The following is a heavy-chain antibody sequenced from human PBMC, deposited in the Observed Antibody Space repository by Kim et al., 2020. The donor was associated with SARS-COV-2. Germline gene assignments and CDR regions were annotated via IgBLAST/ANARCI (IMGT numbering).Heavy chain of an antibody. CDR1: GYTFTSYY. J-gene: IGHJ6*02. Sequence: ASVKVSCKASGYTFTSYYMHWVRQAPGKGFEWMGIINPSGGSKSYAQKFQGRVTMTRDTPTSTVYMELSSLRSEDTAVYYCARDLTTTDGYRDYYYGMDVWGQGTTVTVSS. CDR3: ARDLTTTDGYRDYYYGMDV. CDR2: INPSGGSK. V-gene: IGHV1-46*01. D-gene: IGHD5-12*01.